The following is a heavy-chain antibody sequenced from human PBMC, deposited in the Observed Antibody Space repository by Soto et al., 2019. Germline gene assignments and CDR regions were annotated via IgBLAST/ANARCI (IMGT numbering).Heavy chain of an antibody. CDR1: GHISTSYV. J-gene: IGHJ5*01. Sequence: PSEPLSLTCTVSGHISTSYVWRWILHAPGKALEWIGHIHKSGTIIHNPPLNGRVSISIDMSKKQFSLRLASLTSAVTAEYYCARAFYYSVGYTLFDSRRQGTLVTVS. CDR3: ARAFYYSVGYTLFDS. V-gene: IGHV4-59*01. D-gene: IGHD3-22*01. CDR2: IHKSGTI.